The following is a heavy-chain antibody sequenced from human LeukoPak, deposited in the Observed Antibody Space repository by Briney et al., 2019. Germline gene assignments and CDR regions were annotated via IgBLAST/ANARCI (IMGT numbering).Heavy chain of an antibody. V-gene: IGHV4-59*08. CDR3: ARVSIFGVGT. D-gene: IGHD3-3*01. CDR2: IYYSGST. CDR1: GGSISSYY. Sequence: PSETLSLTCTVSGGSISSYYWSWIRQPPGEGLEWIGYIYYSGSTNYNPSLKSRVTISVDTSKNQFSLKLSSVTAADTAVYYCARVSIFGVGTWGQGTMVTVSS. J-gene: IGHJ3*01.